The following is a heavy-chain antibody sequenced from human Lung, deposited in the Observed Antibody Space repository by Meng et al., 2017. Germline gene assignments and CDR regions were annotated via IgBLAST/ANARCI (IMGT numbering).Heavy chain of an antibody. V-gene: IGHV4-34*01. CDR2: INHSGST. D-gene: IGHD4-11*01. CDR1: GGSFSDYY. Sequence: QVQLQPWRAGLLTPSDTLSLTCVGSGGSFSDYYWSWIRQPPGKGLESIGEINHSGSTNYNPSLESRATISVDTSQNNLSLKLSSVTAADSAVYYCARGPTTMAHDFDYWGQGTLVTVSS. CDR3: ARGPTTMAHDFDY. J-gene: IGHJ4*02.